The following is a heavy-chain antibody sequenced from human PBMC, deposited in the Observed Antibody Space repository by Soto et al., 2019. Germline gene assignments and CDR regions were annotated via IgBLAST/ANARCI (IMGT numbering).Heavy chain of an antibody. CDR1: GFSFSEYA. D-gene: IGHD1-20*01. CDR2: VSYEGSKP. Sequence: PGGSLRLSCAGSGFSFSEYAMHWVRQAPGKGLDWVAVVSYEGSKPYYADSVRGRFTISRDNSKNELYLQMDSLRPEYTAVYYCAGRRYNNFNYWGQGTPVTVSS. V-gene: IGHV3-30-3*01. CDR3: AGRRYNNFNY. J-gene: IGHJ4*02.